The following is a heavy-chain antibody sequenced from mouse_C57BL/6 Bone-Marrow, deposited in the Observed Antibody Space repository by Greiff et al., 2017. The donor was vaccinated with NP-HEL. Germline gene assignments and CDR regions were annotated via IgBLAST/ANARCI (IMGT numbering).Heavy chain of an antibody. V-gene: IGHV1-69*01. D-gene: IGHD2-3*01. Sequence: VQLQQPGAELVMPGASVKLSCKASGYTFTSYWMHWVKQRPGQGLEWIGEIDPSDSYTNYNQKFKGKSTLTVDKSSSTAYMQLSSLTSEDSAVYYCASIVYDGYYRFAYWGQGTLVTVSA. CDR3: ASIVYDGYYRFAY. J-gene: IGHJ3*01. CDR2: IDPSDSYT. CDR1: GYTFTSYW.